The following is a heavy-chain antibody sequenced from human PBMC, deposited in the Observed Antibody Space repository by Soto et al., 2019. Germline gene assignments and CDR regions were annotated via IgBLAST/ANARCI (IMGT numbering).Heavy chain of an antibody. Sequence: QVQLVQSGPEVKKPGASATVSCKTSGYIFSNFGISWMRQVPGQGLEWMGWISAYNGNTNYAQKFQDRVTLTTDTSTNTAYMELRSLRSDDTAVYYCARASGGGVGTTSYWGQGTLVTVSS. J-gene: IGHJ4*02. V-gene: IGHV1-18*01. CDR3: ARASGGGVGTTSY. CDR1: GYIFSNFG. CDR2: ISAYNGNT. D-gene: IGHD1-26*01.